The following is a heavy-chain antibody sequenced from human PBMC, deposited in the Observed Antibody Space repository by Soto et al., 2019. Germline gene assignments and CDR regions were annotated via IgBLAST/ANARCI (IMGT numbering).Heavy chain of an antibody. CDR3: AGVTRMYSGTYYPFRDC. J-gene: IGHJ4*02. CDR1: GGSFSGYY. D-gene: IGHD1-26*01. V-gene: IGHV4-34*01. Sequence: QVQLQQWGAGLLKPSETLSLTCAVYGGSFSGYYWSWIRQPPGKGLEWIGEINHSGSTNYNPSLKSRVTISVDTSKNQFSLKLSSVTAADTAVYYCAGVTRMYSGTYYPFRDCWGQGTLVTVSS. CDR2: INHSGST.